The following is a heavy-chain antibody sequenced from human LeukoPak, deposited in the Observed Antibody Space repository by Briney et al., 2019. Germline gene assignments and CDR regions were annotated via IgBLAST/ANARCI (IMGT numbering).Heavy chain of an antibody. CDR1: GFTFSSYA. Sequence: GGSLRLSCAASGFTFSSYAMHWVRQAPGKGLEWVAVISHDGSNKYYADSVKGRFTISRDNSKNTLYLQMNSLRAEDTAVYYCVRAIVVVPAAHNAFDIWGQGTMVTVSS. D-gene: IGHD2-2*01. CDR2: ISHDGSNK. J-gene: IGHJ3*02. CDR3: VRAIVVVPAAHNAFDI. V-gene: IGHV3-30-3*01.